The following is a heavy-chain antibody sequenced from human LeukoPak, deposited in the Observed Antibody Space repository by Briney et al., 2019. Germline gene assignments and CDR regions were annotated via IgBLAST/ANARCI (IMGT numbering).Heavy chain of an antibody. Sequence: GGSLRLSCVAPRFTFSSFWVTWARQAPGEGLGWVASIKQDGHQKHYVDTVKAGVTIYRDNTSNSLNLQMDSLRVEGTAIYYCARFVSGAFDIWGQGKMVTVSS. V-gene: IGHV3-7*01. CDR3: ARFVSGAFDI. J-gene: IGHJ3*02. CDR2: IKQDGHQK. D-gene: IGHD3-10*01. CDR1: RFTFSSFW.